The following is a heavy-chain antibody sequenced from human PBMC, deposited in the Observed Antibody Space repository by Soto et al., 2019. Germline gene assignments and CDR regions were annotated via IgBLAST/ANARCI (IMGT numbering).Heavy chain of an antibody. V-gene: IGHV1-69*06. Sequence: QVQLVESGAEVKKPGSSVKVSCKASGGTFSSYVVRWVRQAPGQGLEWVGGIIPIVGTANYAQKFQGRVTITADKSTSTVYMELSSLRSDDTAVYYCASGEHNGFDPWGQGTLVTVSS. J-gene: IGHJ5*02. D-gene: IGHD1-26*01. CDR3: ASGEHNGFDP. CDR2: IIPIVGTA. CDR1: GGTFSSYV.